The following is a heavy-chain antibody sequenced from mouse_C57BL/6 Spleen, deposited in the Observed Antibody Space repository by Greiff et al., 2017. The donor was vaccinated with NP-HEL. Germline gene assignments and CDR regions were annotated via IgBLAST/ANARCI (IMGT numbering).Heavy chain of an antibody. Sequence: QVQLKQSGPELVKPGASVKISCKASGYAFSSSWMNWVKQRPGKGLEWIGRIYPGDGDTNYNGKFKGKATLTADKSSSTAYMQLSSLTSEDSAVYFCARERYEDCAMDYWGQGTSVTVSS. V-gene: IGHV1-82*01. CDR1: GYAFSSSW. J-gene: IGHJ4*01. CDR3: ARERYEDCAMDY. D-gene: IGHD2-10*02. CDR2: IYPGDGDT.